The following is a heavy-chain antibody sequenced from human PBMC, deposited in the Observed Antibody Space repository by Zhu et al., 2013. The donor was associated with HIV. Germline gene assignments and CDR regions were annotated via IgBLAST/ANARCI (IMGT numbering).Heavy chain of an antibody. V-gene: IGHV1-3*01. J-gene: IGHJ4*02. D-gene: IGHD1-26*01. CDR3: ARGEWELRSYYFDY. Sequence: QVQLVQSGAEVKKPGASVKVSCKASGYTFTSYAMHWVRQAPGQRLEWMGWINAGNGNTKYSQKFQGRVTITRDTSASTAYMELSSLRSEDTAVYYCARGEWELRSYYFDYWGQGTLVTVSS. CDR2: INAGNGNT. CDR1: GYTFTSYA.